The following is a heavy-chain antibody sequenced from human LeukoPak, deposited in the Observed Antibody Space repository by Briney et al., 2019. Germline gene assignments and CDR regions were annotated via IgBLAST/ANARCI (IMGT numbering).Heavy chain of an antibody. V-gene: IGHV4-34*01. CDR2: INHSGSA. CDR3: ASGHYYYYMDV. CDR1: GGSFSGYY. J-gene: IGHJ6*03. Sequence: PSETLSLTCAVYGGSFSGYYWSWIRQPPGKGLEWIGEINHSGSANYNPSLKSRVTISVDTSKNQFSLKLSSVTVADTAVYYCASGHYYYYMDVWGKGTTVTVSS.